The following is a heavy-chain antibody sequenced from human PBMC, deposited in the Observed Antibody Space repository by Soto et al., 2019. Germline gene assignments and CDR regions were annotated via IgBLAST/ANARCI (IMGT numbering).Heavy chain of an antibody. CDR1: GFTFSGSA. CDR3: SRSSKTGDDSFDI. D-gene: IGHD7-27*01. J-gene: IGHJ3*02. V-gene: IGHV3-73*01. Sequence: EVQLVESGGGLVQPGGSLILSCAASGFTFSGSAMHWVRQASGKGLEWVGRIRSKAYSYATAYAASVNGRFTLSRDDSKNTAYLQMNSLKSEDTAVYYCSRSSKTGDDSFDIWGQGTMVTVYS. CDR2: IRSKAYSYAT.